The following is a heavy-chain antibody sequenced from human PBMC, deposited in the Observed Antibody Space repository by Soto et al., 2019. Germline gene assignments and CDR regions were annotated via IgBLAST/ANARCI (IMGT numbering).Heavy chain of an antibody. CDR3: ARGFWVTIFGVVIPNDYYYGMDV. Sequence: SETLSLTCAVYGGSFSGYYWSWIRQPPGKGLEWIGEINHSGSTNYNPSLKSRVTISVDTSKNQFSLKLSSVTAADTAVYYCARGFWVTIFGVVIPNDYYYGMDVWGQGTTVTVSS. V-gene: IGHV4-34*01. CDR2: INHSGST. J-gene: IGHJ6*02. D-gene: IGHD3-3*01. CDR1: GGSFSGYY.